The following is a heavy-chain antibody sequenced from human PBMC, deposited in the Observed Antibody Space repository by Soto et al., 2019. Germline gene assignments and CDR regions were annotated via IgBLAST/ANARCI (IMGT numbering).Heavy chain of an antibody. Sequence: PSETLSLTCTVSGGSISTFYWSWIRQPPGKGLEWIGYVYYSGSTNYNPSLKSRVTISVDTSKNQFSLKLSSVTAADTALYYCAREPYYGMDAWGQGITVTVSS. CDR1: GGSISTFY. CDR3: AREPYYGMDA. V-gene: IGHV4-59*01. J-gene: IGHJ6*02. CDR2: VYYSGST.